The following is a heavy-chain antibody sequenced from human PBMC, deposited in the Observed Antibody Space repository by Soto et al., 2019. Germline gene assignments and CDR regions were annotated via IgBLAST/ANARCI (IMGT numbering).Heavy chain of an antibody. D-gene: IGHD3-10*01. CDR2: INAGNGRE. J-gene: IGHJ4*02. V-gene: IGHV1-3*01. CDR3: AGGGGWVGEASFDS. CDR1: GYTFTSYT. Sequence: QVQLEQSGAEVKKPGASVKVSCKTSGYTFTSYTLHWVRQAPGQGLEWMGWINAGNGREKYSQRFQDRVSLSPDKPAPTAKMDWRTLRPEATAVYFWAGGGGWVGEASFDSWGQGTQVTVSS.